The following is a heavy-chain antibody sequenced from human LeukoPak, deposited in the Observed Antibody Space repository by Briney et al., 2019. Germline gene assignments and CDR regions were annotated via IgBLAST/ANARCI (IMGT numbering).Heavy chain of an antibody. CDR2: INPGGGST. D-gene: IGHD1-26*01. Sequence: ASVKVSCKASGYTFTSYYMHWVRQAPGQGLEWMGMINPGGGSTSYAQKFQGRVTMTRDTSTSTVYMELSSLRSEDTAVYYCARDRVRYSGSTRRRYYYYGMDVWGQGTTVTVSS. J-gene: IGHJ6*02. CDR1: GYTFTSYY. V-gene: IGHV1-46*01. CDR3: ARDRVRYSGSTRRRYYYYGMDV.